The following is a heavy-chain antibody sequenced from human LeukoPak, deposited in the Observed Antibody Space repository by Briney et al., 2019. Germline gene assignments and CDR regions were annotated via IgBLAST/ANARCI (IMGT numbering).Heavy chain of an antibody. CDR3: AREYHGDEPYYYYYYMDV. D-gene: IGHD4-17*01. J-gene: IGHJ6*03. V-gene: IGHV3-74*01. Sequence: GGSLRLSCAASGFTFSSYWMHWVRQAPGKGLVWVSRINSDGSSTNYADSVKGRFTISRDNAKNTLYLQMNSLRAEDTAVYYCAREYHGDEPYYYYYYMDVWGKGTTVTVSS. CDR1: GFTFSSYW. CDR2: INSDGSST.